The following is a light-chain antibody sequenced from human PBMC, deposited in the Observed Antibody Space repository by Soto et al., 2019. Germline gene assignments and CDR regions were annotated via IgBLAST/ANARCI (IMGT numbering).Light chain of an antibody. CDR3: HRYGTSPPIT. CDR2: AAA. V-gene: IGKV3-20*01. Sequence: GNLSLSPGERATLSCRAIQSGSASCLAWDQQKPGPAPRLLICAAAGRATGTPDRFSGSGSGTDFTLTVSILGPEDFALYVYHRYGTSPPITFGQGTLLEVK. J-gene: IGKJ5*01. CDR1: QSGSASC.